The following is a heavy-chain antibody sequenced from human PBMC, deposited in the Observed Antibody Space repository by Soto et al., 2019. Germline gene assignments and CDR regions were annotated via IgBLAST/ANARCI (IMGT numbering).Heavy chain of an antibody. Sequence: PSETLSLTCTVSGGSMSSGDYYWSWIRQPPGKGLEWIGYILYSGSTYYNPSLKSRVTMSVDTSKNQFSLKLSSVTAADTAVYFCALRYCSSTTCSHDAFDIWGQGTMVTVSS. CDR3: ALRYCSSTTCSHDAFDI. V-gene: IGHV4-30-4*01. D-gene: IGHD2-2*01. CDR2: ILYSGST. J-gene: IGHJ3*02. CDR1: GGSMSSGDYY.